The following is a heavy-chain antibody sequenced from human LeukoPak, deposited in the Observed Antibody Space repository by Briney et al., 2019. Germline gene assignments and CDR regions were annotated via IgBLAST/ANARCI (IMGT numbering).Heavy chain of an antibody. V-gene: IGHV1-2*02. Sequence: ASVKVSCKASGYTFTGYYIYWVRQAPGQGIEWMGWINPDSGDSNYAQKFQGRVTMTRDTSISTAYMELSSLTSDDTALYYCTRERINSGSYSEALDYWGQGTLVTVSS. CDR1: GYTFTGYY. CDR3: TRERINSGSYSEALDY. CDR2: INPDSGDS. D-gene: IGHD1-26*01. J-gene: IGHJ4*02.